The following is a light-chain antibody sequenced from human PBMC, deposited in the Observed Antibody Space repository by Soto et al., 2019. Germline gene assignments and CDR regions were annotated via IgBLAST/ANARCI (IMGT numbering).Light chain of an antibody. Sequence: EIVLKKSPGPLFLSQGESASLSCRDRKSVSSSYLAWYQQKPGQAPRLLIYGASSRATGIPDRFSGSGSGTDFSLTIRSLEPEDFAVYYCQQRSRWPLTFGGGTRVDIK. CDR1: KSVSSSY. CDR3: QQRSRWPLT. CDR2: GAS. J-gene: IGKJ4*01. V-gene: IGKV3D-20*02.